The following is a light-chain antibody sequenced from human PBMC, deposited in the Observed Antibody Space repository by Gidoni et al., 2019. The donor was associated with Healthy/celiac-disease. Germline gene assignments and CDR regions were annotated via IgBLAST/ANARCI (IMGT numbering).Light chain of an antibody. CDR3: LQDYNYPWT. Sequence: ACQMTQSPSSLSATVGDRVTITCRASQGIRNDLGLYQQKPGKAPKLLFYAASSLQSGVPSRFSGSGSGTDFTLTISSLQPEDFATYYCLQDYNYPWTFGQGTKVEIK. CDR1: QGIRND. CDR2: AAS. J-gene: IGKJ1*01. V-gene: IGKV1-6*01.